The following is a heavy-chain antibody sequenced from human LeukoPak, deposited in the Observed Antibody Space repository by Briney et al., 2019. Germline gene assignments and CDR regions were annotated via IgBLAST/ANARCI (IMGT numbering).Heavy chain of an antibody. CDR1: GSSFTSQW. D-gene: IGHD6-19*01. V-gene: IGHV5-51*01. CDR2: IYPVASDA. Sequence: GESLEISWQASGSSFTSQWLGGVRQMPGKGLEWIGIIYPVASDARYIPSFQGEVTISADKSICTAYLQWSSVKASDSAMYYCARHGKYYSGSHYFDFWGQGTLITVS. CDR3: ARHGKYYSGSHYFDF. J-gene: IGHJ4*02.